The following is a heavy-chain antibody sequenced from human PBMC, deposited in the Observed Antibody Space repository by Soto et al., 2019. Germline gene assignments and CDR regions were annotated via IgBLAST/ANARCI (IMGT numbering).Heavy chain of an antibody. CDR1: GGSFSTNY. V-gene: IGHV4-59*12. CDR3: ARGGGRYSYGKYYYGMDV. Sequence: SETLSLTCTVSGGSFSTNYWSWIRQPPGKGLEWIGYIYYSGSTDYNPSLKSRVTISVDTAKNQFSLKLSSVTAADTAVYYCARGGGRYSYGKYYYGMDVWGQGTTVTVSS. D-gene: IGHD5-18*01. CDR2: IYYSGST. J-gene: IGHJ6*02.